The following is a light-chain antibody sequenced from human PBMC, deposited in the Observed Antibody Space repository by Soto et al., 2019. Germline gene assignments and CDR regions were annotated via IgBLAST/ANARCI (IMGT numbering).Light chain of an antibody. Sequence: EIMMTQSPATLSVSPGERATLSCRASQSISGNLAWYQQKPGQAPGLLIYAASTRAPGIPARFSGSGSGTEFPLTISSLQSEDFAVYYCQQYNNRPRTFGQGTKVEIK. CDR1: QSISGN. CDR3: QQYNNRPRT. V-gene: IGKV3-15*01. J-gene: IGKJ1*01. CDR2: AAS.